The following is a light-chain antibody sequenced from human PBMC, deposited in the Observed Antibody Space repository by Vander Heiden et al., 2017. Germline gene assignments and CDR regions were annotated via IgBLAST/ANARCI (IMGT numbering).Light chain of an antibody. CDR1: QSISNY. CDR2: AAS. Sequence: SPSSLSASVGDRVTITCRASQSISNYLNWYQQKPGKAPKLLIYAASSLQSGVPSRFSGSGFGTDFTLSISSLQPEDFATYYCQQSYSTPLTFGGGTKVEIK. V-gene: IGKV1-39*01. J-gene: IGKJ4*01. CDR3: QQSYSTPLT.